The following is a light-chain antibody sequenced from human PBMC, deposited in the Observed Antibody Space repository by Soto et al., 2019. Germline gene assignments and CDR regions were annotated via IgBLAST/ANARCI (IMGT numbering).Light chain of an antibody. CDR1: QSLNSR. V-gene: IGKV1-5*01. CDR2: DAS. CDR3: QQYKSYST. J-gene: IGKJ1*01. Sequence: DIQMTQSPSTLSSSLGDRVTLTCRASQSLNSRLACYQQRPGKAPKLLIYDASTLESGVPSRFSGSGSGTEITLTINHLQPAVLATYICQQYKSYSTFGRGTKVDIK.